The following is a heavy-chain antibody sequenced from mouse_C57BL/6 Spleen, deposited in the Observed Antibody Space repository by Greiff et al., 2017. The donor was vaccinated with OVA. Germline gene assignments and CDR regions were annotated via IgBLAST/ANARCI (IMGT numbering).Heavy chain of an antibody. CDR2: ISSGSSTI. J-gene: IGHJ2*01. V-gene: IGHV5-17*01. Sequence: EVQLVESGGGLVKPGGSLKLSCAASGFTFSDYGMHWVRQAPEKGLEWVAYISSGSSTIYYADTVKGRFTISKDNAKNTLFLQMTSLRSEDTAMYYCAIYYGNPLDYWGKGTTLTVSS. CDR3: AIYYGNPLDY. CDR1: GFTFSDYG. D-gene: IGHD2-1*01.